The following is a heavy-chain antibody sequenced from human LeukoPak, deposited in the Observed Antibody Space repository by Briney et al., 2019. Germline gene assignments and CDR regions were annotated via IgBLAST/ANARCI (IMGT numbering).Heavy chain of an antibody. Sequence: GGSLRLSCAASGFTFSDYYMSWIRRAPGKGLEWVSYISSSGSTIYYADSVKGRFTISRDNAKNSLYLQMNSLRAEDTAVYYCARDGAAAAAYFDYWGQGTLVTVSS. V-gene: IGHV3-11*01. CDR3: ARDGAAAAAYFDY. J-gene: IGHJ4*02. CDR2: ISSSGSTI. D-gene: IGHD6-13*01. CDR1: GFTFSDYY.